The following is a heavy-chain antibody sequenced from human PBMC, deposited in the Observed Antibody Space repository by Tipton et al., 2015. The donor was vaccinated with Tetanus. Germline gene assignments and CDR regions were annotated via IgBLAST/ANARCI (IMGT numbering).Heavy chain of an antibody. D-gene: IGHD3-22*01. CDR1: GFTFSKKA. CDR2: ISWDGGST. CDR3: AKDSPYSRYYDSSGSFFDY. Sequence: SLRLSCAVSGFTFSKKAMAWVRQAPGKGLEWVSLISWDGGSTYYADSVRGRFTISRDNSKNSLYLQMNSLRTEDTALYYCAKDSPYSRYYDSSGSFFDYWGQGTLVTVSS. V-gene: IGHV3-43*01. J-gene: IGHJ4*02.